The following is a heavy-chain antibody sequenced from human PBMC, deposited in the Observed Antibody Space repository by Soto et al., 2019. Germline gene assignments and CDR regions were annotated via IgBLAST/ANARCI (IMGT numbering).Heavy chain of an antibody. V-gene: IGHV3-48*01. D-gene: IGHD3-9*01. J-gene: IGHJ4*02. CDR1: GFTFSSYS. CDR3: ASVYFDWLPSVDY. Sequence: GGSLRLSCAASGFTFSSYSMNWVRQAPGKGLEWVSYISSSSSTIYYADSVKGRFTISRDNAKNSLYLQMNSLRAEDTAVYYCASVYFDWLPSVDYWGQGTLVTVSS. CDR2: ISSSSSTI.